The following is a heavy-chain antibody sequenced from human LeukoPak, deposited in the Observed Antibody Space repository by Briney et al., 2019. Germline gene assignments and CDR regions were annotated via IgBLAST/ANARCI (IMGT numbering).Heavy chain of an antibody. CDR3: ARLESLGVPIPAAATNY. CDR1: GYSFTSYW. J-gene: IGHJ4*02. V-gene: IGHV5-51*01. Sequence: GESLKISCKGSGYSFTSYWIGWVRQMPGKGLEWMGIIYPGDSDTRYSPSFQGQVTISADKSISTAYLQWSSLKASDTAMYYCARLESLGVPIPAAATNYWGQGTLVTVSS. CDR2: IYPGDSDT. D-gene: IGHD2-2*01.